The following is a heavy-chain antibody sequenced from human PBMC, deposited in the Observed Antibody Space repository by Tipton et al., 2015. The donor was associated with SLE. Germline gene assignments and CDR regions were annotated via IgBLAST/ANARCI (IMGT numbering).Heavy chain of an antibody. D-gene: IGHD6-13*01. CDR1: GFTFSSYD. V-gene: IGHV3-23*01. Sequence: SLRLSCTASGFTFSSYDMSWVRQAPGKGLEWVSAISGSGGSTYYADSVKGRFTISRDNSKNTLYLQMNSLRAEDTAVYYCAKGAWAAAGPYYFGYGGQGTGVTVSS. CDR2: ISGSGGST. CDR3: AKGAWAAAGPYYFGY. J-gene: IGHJ4*02.